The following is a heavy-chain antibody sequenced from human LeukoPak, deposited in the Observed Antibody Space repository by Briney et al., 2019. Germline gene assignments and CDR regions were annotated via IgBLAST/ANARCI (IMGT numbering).Heavy chain of an antibody. D-gene: IGHD2-15*01. CDR2: IIPIFGTA. V-gene: IGHV1-69*05. CDR1: GGTFSSYA. J-gene: IGHJ4*02. CDR3: ARDGYCSGGSCYGPSGY. Sequence: SVKVSCKASGGTFSSYAISWVRQAPGQGLEWMGGIIPIFGTANYAQKFQGRVTITTDESTSTAYMELSSLRSEDTAVYYCARDGYCSGGSCYGPSGYWGQGTLVTVSS.